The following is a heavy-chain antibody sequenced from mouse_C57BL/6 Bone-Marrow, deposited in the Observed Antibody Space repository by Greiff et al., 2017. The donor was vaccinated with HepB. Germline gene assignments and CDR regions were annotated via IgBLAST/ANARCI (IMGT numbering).Heavy chain of an antibody. Sequence: EVMLLESGAVLVKPGGSLKLSCAASGFTFTDYGMHWVRQAPEKGLEWVAYISSDSSSTYYADTVKGRVTISRNNAKNTLFLQMTSLTSEDTAIYYCARGYYGSSPDWYFDVGGTGKRVTVTA. D-gene: IGHD1-1*01. CDR2: ISSDSSST. CDR1: GFTFTDYG. V-gene: IGHV5-17*01. J-gene: IGHJ1*03. CDR3: ARGYYGSSPDWYFDV.